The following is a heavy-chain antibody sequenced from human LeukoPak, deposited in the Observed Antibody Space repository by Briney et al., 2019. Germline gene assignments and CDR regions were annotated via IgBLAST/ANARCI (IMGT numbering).Heavy chain of an antibody. J-gene: IGHJ4*02. CDR3: ARWGSCGGDCYMYYFDY. D-gene: IGHD2-21*02. CDR1: GGSISSYY. Sequence: SETLSLTCTVSGGSISSYYWSWIRQPPGKGLEWIGYIYYSGSTNYTPSLKSLVTISVNTSKNQFSLKLSSVTAADTAVYYRARWGSCGGDCYMYYFDYWGQGTLVTVSS. CDR2: IYYSGST. V-gene: IGHV4-59*01.